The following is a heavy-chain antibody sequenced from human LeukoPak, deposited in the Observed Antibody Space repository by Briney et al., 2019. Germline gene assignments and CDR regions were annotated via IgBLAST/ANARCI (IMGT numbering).Heavy chain of an antibody. J-gene: IGHJ4*02. Sequence: ASVKVSCKASGYTFTGYYMHWVRQAPGQGLEWMGWINPNSGDTNYPQKLQGRVTMTTDTSTSTAYMELRSLRSDDTAMYYCARGLIPPFDYWGQGTLVTVSS. D-gene: IGHD3-10*01. CDR2: INPNSGDT. CDR3: ARGLIPPFDY. CDR1: GYTFTGYY. V-gene: IGHV1-2*02.